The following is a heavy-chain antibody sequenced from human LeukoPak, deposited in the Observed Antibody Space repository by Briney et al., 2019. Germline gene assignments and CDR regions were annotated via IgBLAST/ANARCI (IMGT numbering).Heavy chain of an antibody. CDR3: ARESRRRIDY. D-gene: IGHD2-2*01. Sequence: GGSLRLSCAASGFTVSSNYMSWVRQAPGKGLEWVSVIYTGGTTYYADSVKGRFTISRDNSKNILYLQINSLRPEDTAVYYCARESRRRIDYWGQGTLVTVSS. CDR2: IYTGGTT. V-gene: IGHV3-53*01. CDR1: GFTVSSNY. J-gene: IGHJ4*02.